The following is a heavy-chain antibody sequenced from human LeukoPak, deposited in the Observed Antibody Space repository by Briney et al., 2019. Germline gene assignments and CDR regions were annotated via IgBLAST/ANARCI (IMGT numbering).Heavy chain of an antibody. CDR3: ARDLFRKGAFDI. D-gene: IGHD2-21*01. J-gene: IGHJ3*02. Sequence: GGSLRLSCAASGLTFSSYGMHWVRQAPGKGLEWVAVISYDGSNKYYADSVKGRFTISRDNSKNTLYLQMNSLRAEDTAVYYCARDLFRKGAFDIWGQGTMVTVSS. V-gene: IGHV3-30*03. CDR1: GLTFSSYG. CDR2: ISYDGSNK.